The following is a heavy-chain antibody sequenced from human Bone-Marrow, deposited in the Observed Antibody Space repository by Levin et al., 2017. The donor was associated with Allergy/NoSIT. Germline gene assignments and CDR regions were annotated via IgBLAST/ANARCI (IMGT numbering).Heavy chain of an antibody. CDR1: GFTFSSYG. J-gene: IGHJ4*02. D-gene: IGHD5-12*01. Sequence: PGGSLRLSCAASGFTFSSYGMHWVRQAPGKGLEWVAVISYDGSNKYYADSVKGRFTISRDNSKNTQKLQMKSLRDEDTAVNYCEKDPGESGYEYYFDYGGQGTLVTVS. CDR2: ISYDGSNK. CDR3: EKDPGESGYEYYFDY. V-gene: IGHV3-30*18.